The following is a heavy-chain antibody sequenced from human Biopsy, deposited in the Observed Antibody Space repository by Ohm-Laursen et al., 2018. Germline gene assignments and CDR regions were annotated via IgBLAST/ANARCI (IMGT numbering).Heavy chain of an antibody. CDR3: ARERGRKSIAATDY. CDR1: GFTFNTYE. Sequence: SLRLSCSASGFTFNTYEMNWVRQAPGKGLEWVSYMSYSGNTIYYADSVKGRFTISRDNAKNSLYLQMNSLRVEDTAVYYCARERGRKSIAATDYWGQGTLVTVSS. D-gene: IGHD6-6*01. CDR2: MSYSGNTI. V-gene: IGHV3-48*03. J-gene: IGHJ4*02.